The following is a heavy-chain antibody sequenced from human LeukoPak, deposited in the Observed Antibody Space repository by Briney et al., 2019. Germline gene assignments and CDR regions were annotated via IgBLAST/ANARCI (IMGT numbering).Heavy chain of an antibody. CDR3: AAAYCGGDCYSALDY. J-gene: IGHJ4*02. D-gene: IGHD2-21*02. CDR2: IYTSGST. V-gene: IGHV4-4*07. Sequence: SETLSLTCTVSGGSISSYYWSWIRQPAGKGLEWIGRIYTSGSTNYNPSLKSRVTISVDTSKNQFSLKLSSVTAADTAVYYCAAAYCGGDCYSALDYWGQGTLVTVSS. CDR1: GGSISSYY.